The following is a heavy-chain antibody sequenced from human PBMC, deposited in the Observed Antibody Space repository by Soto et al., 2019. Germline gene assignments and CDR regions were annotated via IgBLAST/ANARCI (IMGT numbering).Heavy chain of an antibody. CDR3: AKVSSSWYAGFFDL. Sequence: EVQLLESGGGLVQPGGSLRLSCTASGFTFSRHAMTWVRQAPGKGLEWVSGLSDIGGSIYYADSVKGRFTISRDNSMNTLYLQMNTLRAEDTAIYYCAKVSSSWYAGFFDLWGQGTLVTVSS. J-gene: IGHJ4*02. CDR2: LSDIGGSI. V-gene: IGHV3-23*01. CDR1: GFTFSRHA. D-gene: IGHD6-13*01.